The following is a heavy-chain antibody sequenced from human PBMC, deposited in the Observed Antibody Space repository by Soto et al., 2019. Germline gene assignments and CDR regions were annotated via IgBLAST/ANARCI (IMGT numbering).Heavy chain of an antibody. D-gene: IGHD3-22*01. V-gene: IGHV1-69*13. Sequence: ASVKVSCKASGGTFSSYAISWVRQAPGQGLEWMGGIIPIFGTANYAQKFQGRVTITADESTSTAYMELSSLRSEDTAVYYCARDRTCYYDSSGYQNDYWGQGTLVTVSS. J-gene: IGHJ4*02. CDR1: GGTFSSYA. CDR2: IIPIFGTA. CDR3: ARDRTCYYDSSGYQNDY.